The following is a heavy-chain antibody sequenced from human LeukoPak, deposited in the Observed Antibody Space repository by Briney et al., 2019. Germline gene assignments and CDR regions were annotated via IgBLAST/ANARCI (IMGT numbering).Heavy chain of an antibody. J-gene: IGHJ4*02. V-gene: IGHV4-59*08. D-gene: IGHD6-19*01. CDR1: GASINDFY. CDR2: VYYGGST. CDR3: ARHAISSAWSIDY. Sequence: PSETLSLTCAVSGASINDFYWTWIRQPPGKGLEWIGYVYYGGSTNYNPSLKSRVSMSVDTSKNQFSLKLSSVTAADTAVYYCARHAISSAWSIDYWGQGTLVTVSS.